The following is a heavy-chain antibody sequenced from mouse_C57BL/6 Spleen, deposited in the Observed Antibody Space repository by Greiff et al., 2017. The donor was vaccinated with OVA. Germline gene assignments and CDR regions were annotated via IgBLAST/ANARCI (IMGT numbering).Heavy chain of an antibody. CDR2: ISSGSSTI. V-gene: IGHV5-17*01. CDR1: GFTFSDYG. Sequence: EVNVVESGGGLVKPGGSLKLSCAASGFTFSDYGMHWVRQAPEKGLEWVAYISSGSSTIYYADTVKGRFTISRDNAKNTLFLQMTSLRSEDTAMYYCARPYGNYPDYWGQGTSVTVSS. D-gene: IGHD2-1*01. J-gene: IGHJ4*01. CDR3: ARPYGNYPDY.